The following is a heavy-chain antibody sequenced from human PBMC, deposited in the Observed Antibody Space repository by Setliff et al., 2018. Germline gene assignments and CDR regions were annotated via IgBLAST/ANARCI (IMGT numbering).Heavy chain of an antibody. CDR2: IIPIFGTA. D-gene: IGHD2-2*01. V-gene: IGHV1-69*06. J-gene: IGHJ5*02. Sequence: SVKVSCKASGGTFSSYAISWVRQAPGQGLEWMGRIIPIFGTANYAQKFQGRVTITADKSTSTAYMELSSLRSEDTAVYYCARYRVVPAALNWFDPWGQGTLVTV. CDR3: ARYRVVPAALNWFDP. CDR1: GGTFSSYA.